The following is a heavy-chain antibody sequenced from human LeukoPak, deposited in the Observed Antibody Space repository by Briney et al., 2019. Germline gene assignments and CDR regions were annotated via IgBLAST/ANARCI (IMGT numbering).Heavy chain of an antibody. V-gene: IGHV4-59*01. CDR2: IYYNGST. CDR3: ARVAPNYDILTGYRTQPYYFDY. CDR1: GGSISSYY. D-gene: IGHD3-9*01. Sequence: SETLSLTCTVSGGSISSYYWSWIRQPPGKGLEWIGYIYYNGSTNYNPSPKSRVTISVDTSKNQFSLKLSSVTAADTAVYYCARVAPNYDILTGYRTQPYYFDYWGQGTLVTVSS. J-gene: IGHJ4*02.